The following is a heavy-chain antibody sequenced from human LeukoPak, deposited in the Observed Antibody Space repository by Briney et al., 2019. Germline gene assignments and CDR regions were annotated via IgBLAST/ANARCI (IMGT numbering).Heavy chain of an antibody. V-gene: IGHV3-11*01. CDR2: ISSSGSTI. Sequence: GGSLRLSCAASGFTFSDYYMSWIRQAPGKGLEWVSYISSSGSTIYYADSVKGRFTISRDNAKNSLYLQMNSLRAEDTAVYYCTGGVPQTYYYYYYYGMDVWGQGTTVTVSS. CDR3: TGGVPQTYYYYYYYGMDV. D-gene: IGHD3-16*01. CDR1: GFTFSDYY. J-gene: IGHJ6*02.